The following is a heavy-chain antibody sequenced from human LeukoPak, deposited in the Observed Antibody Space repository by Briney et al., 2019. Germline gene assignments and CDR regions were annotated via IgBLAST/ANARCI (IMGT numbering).Heavy chain of an antibody. D-gene: IGHD3-22*01. J-gene: IGHJ4*02. CDR2: VYNSVST. CDR1: GASVTSYY. V-gene: IGHV4-59*02. Sequence: SETLSLTCSVSGASVTSYYCNWIRQPPGKGLEWIGNVYNSVSTSYNPSLRSRATISVDTSKNQFSLKLSSVTAADTAVYYCASVLLSSGYSNWGQGNLVTVSS. CDR3: ASVLLSSGYSN.